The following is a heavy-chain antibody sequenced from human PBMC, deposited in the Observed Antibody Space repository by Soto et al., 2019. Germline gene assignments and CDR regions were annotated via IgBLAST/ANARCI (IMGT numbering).Heavy chain of an antibody. Sequence: QVQLVQSGAEVKKPGASVKVSCKASGYSFTGHGISWVRQAPGQGLEWMGWISGNSGDTNYAQKLQGRATVTTDSTTSIGHMDMRSLRSEDTAVYYCTRVVWGSYIDYSHYGAVWGKWTAVTVSS. CDR2: ISGNSGDT. J-gene: IGHJ6*03. CDR3: TRVVWGSYIDYSHYGAV. CDR1: GYSFTGHG. V-gene: IGHV1-18*01. D-gene: IGHD7-27*01.